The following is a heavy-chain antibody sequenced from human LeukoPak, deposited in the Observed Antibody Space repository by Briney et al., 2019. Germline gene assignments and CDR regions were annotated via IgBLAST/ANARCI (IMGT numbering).Heavy chain of an antibody. Sequence: PGGSLRLSCAASGFTFSSYWMSWVRQAPGKGLEWVANIKQDGSEKYYVDSVKGRFTISRDNAKNSLYLQMNSLRAEDTAVYYCARDELRDGYNWDYMDVWGKGTTVTISS. CDR2: IKQDGSEK. CDR1: GFTFSSYW. D-gene: IGHD5-24*01. J-gene: IGHJ6*03. CDR3: ARDELRDGYNWDYMDV. V-gene: IGHV3-7*01.